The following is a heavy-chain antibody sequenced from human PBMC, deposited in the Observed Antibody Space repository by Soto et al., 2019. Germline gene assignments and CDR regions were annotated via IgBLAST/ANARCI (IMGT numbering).Heavy chain of an antibody. CDR2: INHSGST. CDR1: GGAFRGYY. Sequence: SGTLSPPCAVFGGAFRGYYWGWVRPPPGKGLEWIGEINHSGSTNYNPSLKSRVTISVDTSKNQFSLKLSSVTAADTAVYYCARETTGTRIKYNWFDPWGQGTLVTVSS. CDR3: ARETTGTRIKYNWFDP. D-gene: IGHD1-1*01. J-gene: IGHJ5*02. V-gene: IGHV4-34*01.